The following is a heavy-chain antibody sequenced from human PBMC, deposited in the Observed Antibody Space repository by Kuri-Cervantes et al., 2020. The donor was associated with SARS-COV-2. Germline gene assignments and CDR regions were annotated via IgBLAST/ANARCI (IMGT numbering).Heavy chain of an antibody. V-gene: IGHV4-4*02. J-gene: IGHJ4*02. CDR3: ARVLSSEYSYGFDY. CDR2: IYHSGST. CDR1: GFICSSYW. Sequence: GSLRLSCAASGFICSSYWMSWVRQAPGKGLEWIGEIYHSGSTNYNPSLKSRVTISVDTSKNQFSLKLSSVTAADTAVYYCARVLSSEYSYGFDYWGQGTLVTVSS. D-gene: IGHD5-18*01.